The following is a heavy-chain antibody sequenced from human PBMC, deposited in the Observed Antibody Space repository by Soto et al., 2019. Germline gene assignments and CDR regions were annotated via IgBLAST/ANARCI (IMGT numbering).Heavy chain of an antibody. V-gene: IGHV4-34*01. CDR3: AILVPAARPFDY. D-gene: IGHD2-2*01. Sequence: QVQLQQWGAGLLKPSETLSLTCAVYGGSFSGYYWSWIRQPPGKGLEWIGEINHSGSTNYNPSLKSRVTISVDTSKNQFSLKLSSVTAADTAVYYCAILVPAARPFDYWGQGTLVTVSS. J-gene: IGHJ4*02. CDR1: GGSFSGYY. CDR2: INHSGST.